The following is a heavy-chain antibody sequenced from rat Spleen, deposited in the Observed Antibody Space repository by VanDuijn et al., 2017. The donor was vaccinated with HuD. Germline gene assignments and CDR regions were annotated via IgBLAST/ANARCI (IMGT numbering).Heavy chain of an antibody. V-gene: IGHV5-29*01. CDR2: ISYDGSIT. J-gene: IGHJ3*01. Sequence: EVQLVESDGDLVQPGRSLNLSCVASGFIFSDYYMAWVRQAPTKGLEWVATISYDGSITYYRDSVKGRFTISRDNAKSTLYLQMDSLRSEDTATYYCARRRRDWDRWFAYWGQGTLVTVSS. CDR3: ARRRRDWDRWFAY. CDR1: GFIFSDYY. D-gene: IGHD5-1*01.